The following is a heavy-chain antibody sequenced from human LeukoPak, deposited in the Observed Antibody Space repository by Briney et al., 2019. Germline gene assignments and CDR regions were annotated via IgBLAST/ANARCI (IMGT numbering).Heavy chain of an antibody. Sequence: GGSLRLSCAASGFTFSSYAMSWVRQAPGKGPEWVAVISHDGSNKFYADSVKGRFTISRDNSKNTHWLQMNSLRPEDTALYYCAKVVGSEIYYTYWGQGTLVTVSS. CDR1: GFTFSSYA. CDR2: ISHDGSNK. V-gene: IGHV3-30*18. D-gene: IGHD3-10*01. J-gene: IGHJ4*02. CDR3: AKVVGSEIYYTY.